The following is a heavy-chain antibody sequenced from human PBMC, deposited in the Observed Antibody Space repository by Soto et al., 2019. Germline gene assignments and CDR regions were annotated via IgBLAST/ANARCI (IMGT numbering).Heavy chain of an antibody. CDR3: ARPTRYYYDSSGQSAWFDP. D-gene: IGHD3-22*01. V-gene: IGHV1-69*12. CDR1: GGTFSSYA. Sequence: QVQLVQSGAEVKKPGSSVNVSCKASGGTFSSYAISWVRQAPGQGLEWMGGIIPIFGTANYAQKFQGRVTITADESTSTAYMEMSSLRSEDTAVYYCARPTRYYYDSSGQSAWFDPWGQGTLVTVSS. J-gene: IGHJ5*02. CDR2: IIPIFGTA.